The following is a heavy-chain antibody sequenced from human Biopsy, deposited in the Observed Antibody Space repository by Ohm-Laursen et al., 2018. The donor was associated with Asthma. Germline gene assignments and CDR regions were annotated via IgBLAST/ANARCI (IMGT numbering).Heavy chain of an antibody. Sequence: SLRLSCSASGFTFSTSWMTWVRQAPGKGLEWVSVIYSGGTSDTADSVRGRFTISRDNSKNTLYLQMNSLRTEDTAVYYCAKRRGYSGHDNDYWGQGTLVIVSS. CDR1: GFTFSTSW. D-gene: IGHD5-12*01. CDR3: AKRRGYSGHDNDY. CDR2: IYSGGTS. J-gene: IGHJ4*02. V-gene: IGHV3-66*02.